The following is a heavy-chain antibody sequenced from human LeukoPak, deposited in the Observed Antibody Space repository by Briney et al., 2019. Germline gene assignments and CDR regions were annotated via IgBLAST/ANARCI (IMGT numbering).Heavy chain of an antibody. CDR2: ISVYNGNT. D-gene: IGHD2-15*01. CDR1: GYTFTSYG. CDR3: ARDLDIVVVVPSSHTAFDP. J-gene: IGHJ5*02. Sequence: ASVKVSCKASGYTFTSYGISWVRQAPGQGLEWMGWISVYNGNTNYAQKLQGRVTMTTDTSTSTAYMELRSLRSDDTAVYYCARDLDIVVVVPSSHTAFDPWGQGTLVTVSS. V-gene: IGHV1-18*01.